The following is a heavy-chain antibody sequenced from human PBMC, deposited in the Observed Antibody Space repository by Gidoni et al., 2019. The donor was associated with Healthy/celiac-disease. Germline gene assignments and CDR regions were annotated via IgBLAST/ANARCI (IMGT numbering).Heavy chain of an antibody. Sequence: EVQLVESGGGLIQPGGSLSLACDASGFPVSSNYMIWVRPAPGKGLAWFSGIYSGGSTYYADSVKGRVTISRDNSKDTLYLQRNSLRAEDTAVYYCARGPDESGYWGQGTLVTVSS. CDR1: GFPVSSNY. V-gene: IGHV3-53*01. CDR2: IYSGGST. D-gene: IGHD6-25*01. CDR3: ARGPDESGY. J-gene: IGHJ4*02.